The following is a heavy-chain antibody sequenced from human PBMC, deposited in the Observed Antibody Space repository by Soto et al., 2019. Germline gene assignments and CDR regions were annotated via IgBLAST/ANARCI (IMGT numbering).Heavy chain of an antibody. Sequence: QVQLVQSGAEVKKPGASVKVSCKASGYTFTSYDINWVRQATGQGLEWMGWMNPNSGNTGYAQKFQGRVTMTRNTSLSPAYIELSGLRSADSAVYYCALVATTFRYYYGMDVWGQGTPVTVSS. CDR1: GYTFTSYD. CDR2: MNPNSGNT. D-gene: IGHD1-26*01. J-gene: IGHJ6*02. V-gene: IGHV1-8*01. CDR3: ALVATTFRYYYGMDV.